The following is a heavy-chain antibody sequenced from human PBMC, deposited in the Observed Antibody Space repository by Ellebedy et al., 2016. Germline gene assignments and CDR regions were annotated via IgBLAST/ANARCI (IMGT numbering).Heavy chain of an antibody. V-gene: IGHV4-61*02. J-gene: IGHJ4*02. CDR3: ARHPNVPVIEGGFDY. CDR1: GDSINSGAFY. D-gene: IGHD3-16*02. CDR2: IYTTGNA. Sequence: SETLSLXXTVSGDSINSGAFYWIWVRQPAGKGLEWIGRIYTTGNAIYNPSLKSRVTISVDTSKNQFSLKLNSVTSADTAVYYCARHPNVPVIEGGFDYWGQGTLVTVSS.